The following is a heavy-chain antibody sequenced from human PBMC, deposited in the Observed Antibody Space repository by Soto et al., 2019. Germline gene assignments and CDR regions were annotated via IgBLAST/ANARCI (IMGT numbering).Heavy chain of an antibody. J-gene: IGHJ4*02. D-gene: IGHD4-17*01. V-gene: IGHV3-11*01. CDR2: ISGNGEII. CDR3: ARDVDADFRTDFDY. CDR1: GCTFSDYY. Sequence: GGSLRLSCAASGCTFSDYYIHWIRRAPGKGLEWISYISGNGEIIQYAASARGRFTISRDNAENSVYLEMDSLRAEDTALYYCARDVDADFRTDFDYWGRGTLVTVSS.